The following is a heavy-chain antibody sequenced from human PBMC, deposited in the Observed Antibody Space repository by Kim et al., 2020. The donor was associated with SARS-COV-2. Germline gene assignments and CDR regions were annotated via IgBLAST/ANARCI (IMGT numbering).Heavy chain of an antibody. D-gene: IGHD2-2*01. V-gene: IGHV3-33*01. J-gene: IGHJ5*02. Sequence: GGSLRLSCAASGFTFSSYGMHWVRQAPGKGLEWVAVIWYDGSNKYYADSVKGRFTISRDNSKNTLYLQMNSLRAEDTAVYYCARLPAPADLGWFDPWGQGTLVTVSS. CDR3: ARLPAPADLGWFDP. CDR2: IWYDGSNK. CDR1: GFTFSSYG.